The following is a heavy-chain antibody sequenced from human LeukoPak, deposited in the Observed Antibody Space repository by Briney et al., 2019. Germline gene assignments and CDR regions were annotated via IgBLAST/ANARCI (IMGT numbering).Heavy chain of an antibody. CDR1: GYTLTELS. Sequence: ASVKVSCKVSGYTLTELSMHWVRQAPGKGLEWMGGFDPEDGETIYAQKFQGRVTMTEDTPTDTAYMELSRLRSEDTAVYYCATGEDTATLGRLDAFDIWGQGTMVTVSS. D-gene: IGHD5-18*01. CDR3: ATGEDTATLGRLDAFDI. J-gene: IGHJ3*02. V-gene: IGHV1-24*01. CDR2: FDPEDGET.